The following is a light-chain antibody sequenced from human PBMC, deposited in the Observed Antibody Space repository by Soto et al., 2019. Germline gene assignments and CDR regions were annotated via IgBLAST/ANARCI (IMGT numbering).Light chain of an antibody. CDR1: QSISSY. Sequence: DIQMTQSPSSLSASVGDRVTITCRASQSISSYLYWYQQKPGKAPKLLIYAASSLQSGVPSRFSGSGSGTDFTLTISSLQPEDFATYYCQQSYSTPFTFGGGTKVEIK. CDR2: AAS. CDR3: QQSYSTPFT. V-gene: IGKV1-39*01. J-gene: IGKJ4*01.